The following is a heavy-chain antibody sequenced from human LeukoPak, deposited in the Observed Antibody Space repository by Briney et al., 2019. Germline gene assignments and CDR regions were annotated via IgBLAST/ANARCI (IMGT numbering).Heavy chain of an antibody. CDR3: ARGTRDYYGSGSYSGSDY. D-gene: IGHD3-10*01. CDR1: GGSISSGGYY. Sequence: KTSETLSLTCTVSGGSISSGGYYWSWIRQHPGKGLEWIGYIYYSGSTYYNPSLKSRVTISVDTSKNQFSLKLSSVTAADTAVYYCARGTRDYYGSGSYSGSDYWGQGTLVTVSS. CDR2: IYYSGST. J-gene: IGHJ4*02. V-gene: IGHV4-31*03.